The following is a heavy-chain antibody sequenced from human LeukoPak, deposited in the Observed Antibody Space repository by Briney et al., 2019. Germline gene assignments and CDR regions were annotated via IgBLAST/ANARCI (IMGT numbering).Heavy chain of an antibody. CDR2: VSDTGGGT. V-gene: IGHV3-23*01. CDR1: EFTFSSYA. CDR3: ASHQFGGATDDYFDS. Sequence: GGSLRLSCAASEFTFSSYAMSWVRQAPGKGLEWVSAVSDTGGGTYYTDSVKGRFTISRDNSKNTLNLQMNSLRAEDTAVYYCASHQFGGATDDYFDSWGQGTLVTVSS. D-gene: IGHD1-26*01. J-gene: IGHJ4*02.